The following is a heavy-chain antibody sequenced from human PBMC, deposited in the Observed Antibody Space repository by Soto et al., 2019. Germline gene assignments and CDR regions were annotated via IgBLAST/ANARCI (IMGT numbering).Heavy chain of an antibody. D-gene: IGHD6-13*01. CDR2: INSDGSST. CDR3: ARDPIAAAGTHYYYYYMDV. CDR1: GFTFSSYW. J-gene: IGHJ6*03. Sequence: SGGSLRLSCAASGFTFSSYWMHWVRQAPGKGLVWVSRINSDGSSTSYADSVKGRFTISRDNAKNTLYLQMNSLRAEDTAVYYCARDPIAAAGTHYYYYYMDVWGKGTTVTVSS. V-gene: IGHV3-74*01.